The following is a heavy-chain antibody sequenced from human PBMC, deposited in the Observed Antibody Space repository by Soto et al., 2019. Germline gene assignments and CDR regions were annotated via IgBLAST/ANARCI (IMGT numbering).Heavy chain of an antibody. CDR1: GGSFSGYY. D-gene: IGHD6-19*01. CDR2: INHSGST. Sequence: QVQLQQWGAGLLKPSETLSLTCAVYGGSFSGYYWSWIRQPPGKGLEWFGEINHSGSTNYNPSLKSRVTISVDTSKIQFSLKLSAVTAAYTAVYYCARGRGGWYLHYYYYYGMDVWGQGTTVTVSS. CDR3: ARGRGGWYLHYYYYYGMDV. V-gene: IGHV4-34*01. J-gene: IGHJ6*02.